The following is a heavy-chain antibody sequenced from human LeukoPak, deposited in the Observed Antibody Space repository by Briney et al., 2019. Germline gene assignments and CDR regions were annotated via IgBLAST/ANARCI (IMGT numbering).Heavy chain of an antibody. D-gene: IGHD6-13*01. Sequence: PSETLSLTCTVSGGSISSYYWSWIRQPPGKGLEWMGYIYYSGSTNYNPSLKSRVTISVDTSKNQFSLKLSSVTTADTAVYHCARHPSLAAGRVWFDPWGQGTLVTVSS. J-gene: IGHJ5*02. CDR3: ARHPSLAAGRVWFDP. CDR2: IYYSGST. V-gene: IGHV4-59*08. CDR1: GGSISSYY.